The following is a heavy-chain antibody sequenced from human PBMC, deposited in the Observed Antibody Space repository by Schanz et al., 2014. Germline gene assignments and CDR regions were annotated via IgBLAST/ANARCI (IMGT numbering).Heavy chain of an antibody. V-gene: IGHV1-69*02. Sequence: QVHLVQSGAEVKKPGSSVKVSCKASGGTFSSDTFSWVRQAPGQGLEWMGRIVPIAGITNYAQRFQGRVTMTADTSTSTAYMDLRSLRSDDTAVYYCARPSDSSWYMDVWGKGTTVTVSS. J-gene: IGHJ6*03. CDR1: GGTFSSDT. D-gene: IGHD2-21*02. CDR2: IVPIAGIT. CDR3: ARPSDSSWYMDV.